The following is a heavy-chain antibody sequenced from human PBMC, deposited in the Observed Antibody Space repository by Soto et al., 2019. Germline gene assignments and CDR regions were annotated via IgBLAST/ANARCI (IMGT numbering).Heavy chain of an antibody. CDR2: ISYDGINE. V-gene: IGHV3-30-3*01. CDR1: GFTFSTYT. Sequence: QVQLVESGGGVVQPGRSLRLSCAASGFTFSTYTMHWVRQAPGKGLEWVAVISYDGINEYYADSVSGRVTISRDNSKNTLYLQMNSLRAEDTAVYYCASLLNWGYYYYGMDVWGQGTTVAVSS. J-gene: IGHJ6*02. D-gene: IGHD7-27*01. CDR3: ASLLNWGYYYYGMDV.